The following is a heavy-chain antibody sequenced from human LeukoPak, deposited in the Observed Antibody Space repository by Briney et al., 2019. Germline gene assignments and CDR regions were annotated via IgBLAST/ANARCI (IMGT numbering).Heavy chain of an antibody. D-gene: IGHD3-10*01. J-gene: IGHJ3*02. CDR3: ARSPRITVVRGVPLDALDI. V-gene: IGHV3-21*01. CDR2: ISSASSYI. Sequence: GGSLRLSCAASGFTFSSYSMNWVRQAPGKGLEWVSSISSASSYIYYADSVKGRFTISRDNAKNSLYLQMNSLRAEDTAVYYCARSPRITVVRGVPLDALDIWGQGTMVTVSS. CDR1: GFTFSSYS.